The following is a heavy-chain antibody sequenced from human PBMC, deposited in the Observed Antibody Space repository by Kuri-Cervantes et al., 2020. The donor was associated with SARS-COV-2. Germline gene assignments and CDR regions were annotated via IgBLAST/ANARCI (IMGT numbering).Heavy chain of an antibody. CDR2: IIPIFGTA. V-gene: IGHV1-69*13. Sequence: SVKVSCKASGYTFTGYYMHWVRQAPGQGLEWMGGIIPIFGTANYAQKFQGRVTITADGSTSTAYMELSSLRSEDTAVYYCARDSGWGAVAGTSGLVYWGQGTLVTVSS. J-gene: IGHJ4*02. CDR3: ARDSGWGAVAGTSGLVY. D-gene: IGHD6-19*01. CDR1: GYTFTGYY.